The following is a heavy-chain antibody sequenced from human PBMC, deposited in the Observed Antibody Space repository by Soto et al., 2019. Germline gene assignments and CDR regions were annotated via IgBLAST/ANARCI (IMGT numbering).Heavy chain of an antibody. CDR2: ISLSSSTI. CDR3: ARDSRNYDYYMGV. CDR1: GFTFRSYN. Sequence: HPGGSLRLSYAASGFTFRSYNMNWVRQAPGEGLEGIADISLSSSTIFYADSVKGRFTISRDNAKNSLYLQMNSLIAEDTAVYSCARDSRNYDYYMGVWGKGT. V-gene: IGHV3-48*01. J-gene: IGHJ6*03.